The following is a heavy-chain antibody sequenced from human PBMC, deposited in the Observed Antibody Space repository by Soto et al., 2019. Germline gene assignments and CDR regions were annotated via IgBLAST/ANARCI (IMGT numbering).Heavy chain of an antibody. CDR2: IYYSGNT. CDR3: ARETPPTTVTIDP. V-gene: IGHV4-31*03. D-gene: IGHD4-17*01. CDR1: GGSISSGGYS. Sequence: QVQLQESGPGLVKPSQTLSLTCTVSGGSISSGGYSWSWILQRPGKGLEWIGYIYYSGNTYYNPSLKSRVSISVETAKNQFYLKLNSVTAADTAVYYCARETPPTTVTIDPWGQGTLVTVSS. J-gene: IGHJ5*02.